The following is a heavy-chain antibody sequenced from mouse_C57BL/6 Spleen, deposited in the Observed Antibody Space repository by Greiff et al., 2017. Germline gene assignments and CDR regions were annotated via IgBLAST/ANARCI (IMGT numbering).Heavy chain of an antibody. D-gene: IGHD2-4*01. CDR2: IYPSNGGT. CDR1: GYTFTSYW. Sequence: VQLQQPGTELVKPGASVKLSCKASGYTFTSYWMHWVKQRPGQGLEWIGSIYPSNGGTNYNEKFKSKATLTVDKSSSTAYMQLSSLTSEDSAVYYCARVDYDCGAWFAYWGKGTLVTVSA. J-gene: IGHJ3*01. V-gene: IGHV1-53*01. CDR3: ARVDYDCGAWFAY.